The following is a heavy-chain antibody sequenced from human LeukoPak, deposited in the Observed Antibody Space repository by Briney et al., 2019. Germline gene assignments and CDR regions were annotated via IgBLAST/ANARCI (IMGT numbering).Heavy chain of an antibody. CDR1: GYTFTGYY. D-gene: IGHD4-17*01. Sequence: GASVKVSCKASGYTFTGYYMHWVRRAPGQGLEWMGWINPNSGGTNYAQKFQGRVTMTRDTSISTAYMELSRLRSDDPAVYYCARDPSEYGDYVSDYWGQGTLVTVSS. V-gene: IGHV1-2*02. CDR3: ARDPSEYGDYVSDY. CDR2: INPNSGGT. J-gene: IGHJ4*02.